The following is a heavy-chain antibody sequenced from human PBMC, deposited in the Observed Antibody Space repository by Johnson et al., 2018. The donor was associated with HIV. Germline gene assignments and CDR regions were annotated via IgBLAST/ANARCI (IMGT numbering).Heavy chain of an antibody. CDR3: ARATVDDYGDYDDAFDI. J-gene: IGHJ3*02. D-gene: IGHD4-17*01. CDR1: GFTVSSYY. CDR2: IYSGGSTT. V-gene: IGHV3-66*01. Sequence: VQLVESGGGLVQPGGSLRLSCAASGFTVSSYYMSWVRQAPGKGLEWVSVIYSGGSTTYYTDSVKGRFTISRDNSKNTLYLQMNSLRAEDTAVYYCARATVDDYGDYDDAFDIWGQGTMVTVSS.